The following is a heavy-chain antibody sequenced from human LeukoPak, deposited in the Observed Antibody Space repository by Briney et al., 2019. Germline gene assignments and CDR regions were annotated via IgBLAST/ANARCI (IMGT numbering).Heavy chain of an antibody. CDR2: IYTSGST. D-gene: IGHD3-3*01. Sequence: TSETLSLICTVSGGSISSYYWSWIRQPAGKGLEWIGRIYTSGSTNYNPSLKSRVTMSVDTSKNQFSLKLSSVTAADTAVYYCARDLLETYDFWSGYYTSWFDPWGQGTLVTVSS. CDR3: ARDLLETYDFWSGYYTSWFDP. CDR1: GGSISSYY. V-gene: IGHV4-4*07. J-gene: IGHJ5*02.